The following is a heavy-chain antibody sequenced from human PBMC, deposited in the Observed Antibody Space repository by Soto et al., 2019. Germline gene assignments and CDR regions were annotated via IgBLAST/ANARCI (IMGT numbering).Heavy chain of an antibody. J-gene: IGHJ6*02. CDR3: ATHPMDTITDYYGMDV. CDR1: GGTFSSYA. CDR2: MIPIFGTA. Sequence: SVKVSCKASGGTFSSYAISWVRQAPGQGLEWMGGMIPIFGTANYAQKFQGRVTITADESTSTAYMELSRLRSEDTAVYYCATHPMDTITDYYGMDVWGQGTTVTVSS. D-gene: IGHD5-18*01. V-gene: IGHV1-69*13.